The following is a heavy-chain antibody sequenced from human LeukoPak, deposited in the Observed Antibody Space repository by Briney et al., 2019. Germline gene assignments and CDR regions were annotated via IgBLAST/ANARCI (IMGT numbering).Heavy chain of an antibody. CDR2: ISAYNGNT. Sequence: ASVKVSCKASGYTFTSYGISWVRQAPGQGLEWMGWISAYNGNTNYAQKLQGRVSMTTDRSTSTVYMDLRSLRSDDTAVYYCARFPFGGIIRLDYWGQGTLVTVSS. V-gene: IGHV1-18*01. CDR3: ARFPFGGIIRLDY. D-gene: IGHD3-16*02. CDR1: GYTFTSYG. J-gene: IGHJ4*02.